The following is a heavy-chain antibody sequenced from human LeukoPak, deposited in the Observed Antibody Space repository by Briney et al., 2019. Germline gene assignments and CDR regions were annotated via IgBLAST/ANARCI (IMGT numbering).Heavy chain of an antibody. V-gene: IGHV3-23*01. CDR1: GFTFSNYA. CDR2: ISGSGGST. J-gene: IGHJ4*02. D-gene: IGHD6-25*01. Sequence: GGSLRLSCAASGFTFSNYAMSCVRQAPGKGLEWASAISGSGGSTYYAYSVKGRFTISRDNSKNTLYLQMNSLRGEDTAIYYCAKEGISAAASYWGQGTLVTVSS. CDR3: AKEGISAAASY.